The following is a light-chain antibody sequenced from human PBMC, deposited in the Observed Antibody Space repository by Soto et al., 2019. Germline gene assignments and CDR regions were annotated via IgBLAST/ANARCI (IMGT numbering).Light chain of an antibody. CDR2: DAS. Sequence: DIQMTQSPSTLSAAVGARVTITCRASQSISTWLAWYQQKTGKAPNILIYDASNLESGVPSRFRGSGSGTECTLPISSLQPDDFETYYYQQYNSYSLTFGQGTKVDI. CDR1: QSISTW. V-gene: IGKV1-5*01. CDR3: QQYNSYSLT. J-gene: IGKJ1*01.